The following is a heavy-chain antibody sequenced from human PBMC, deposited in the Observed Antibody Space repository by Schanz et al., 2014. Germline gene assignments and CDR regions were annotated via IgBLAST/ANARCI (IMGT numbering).Heavy chain of an antibody. CDR2: IRYDGSNK. D-gene: IGHD2-21*02. CDR1: GFTVSNYG. J-gene: IGHJ4*02. Sequence: QFQLVESGGGVVQPGRSLRLSCAASGFTVSNYGMHWVRQAPGKGLEWVAFIRYDGSNKYYADSVKGRFTISRDNSKNTLYLQMNSLRAEDTAVYYCAKVQTHTLYGGNSCFDYWGQGTLVTVSS. CDR3: AKVQTHTLYGGNSCFDY. V-gene: IGHV3-30*02.